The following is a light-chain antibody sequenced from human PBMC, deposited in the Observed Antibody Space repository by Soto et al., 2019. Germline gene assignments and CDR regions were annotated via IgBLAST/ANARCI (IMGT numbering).Light chain of an antibody. V-gene: IGLV2-14*03. CDR3: TSYTTSTTPVL. J-gene: IGLJ2*01. CDR1: SSDVGGYKY. Sequence: QSALTQPASVSGSPGQSIAISCTGTSSDVGGYKYVSWYQQHPGKAPKLIIYDVSIRPSGVSDRFSGSKSGNTASLTISGLLAEDEANYYCTSYTTSTTPVLFGGGTQL. CDR2: DVS.